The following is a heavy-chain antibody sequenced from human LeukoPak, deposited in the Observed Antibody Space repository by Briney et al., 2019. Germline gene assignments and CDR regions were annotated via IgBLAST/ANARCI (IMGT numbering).Heavy chain of an antibody. V-gene: IGHV4-59*01. CDR3: ARDCSGYDRGYFDL. CDR1: GGSISSYY. D-gene: IGHD5-12*01. CDR2: IYYSGST. J-gene: IGHJ2*01. Sequence: SETLSLTWTVSGGSISSYYWSWIRQPPGKGLEWIGYIYYSGSTNYNPSLKSRVTISVDTSKNQFSLKLSSVTAADTAVYYCARDCSGYDRGYFDLWGRGTLVTVSS.